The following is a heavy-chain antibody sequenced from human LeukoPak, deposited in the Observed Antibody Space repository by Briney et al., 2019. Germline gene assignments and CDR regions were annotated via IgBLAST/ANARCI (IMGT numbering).Heavy chain of an antibody. CDR3: AREDPRVSSSCPDY. D-gene: IGHD6-13*01. V-gene: IGHV3-30*04. J-gene: IGHJ4*02. CDR1: GFTFSSYA. CDR2: ISYDGSNK. Sequence: GGSLRLSCAASGFTFSSYAMHWVRQAPGKGLEWVAVISYDGSNKYYADSVKGRFTTSRDNSKNTLYLQMNSLRAEDTAVYYCAREDPRVSSSCPDYWGQGTLVTVSS.